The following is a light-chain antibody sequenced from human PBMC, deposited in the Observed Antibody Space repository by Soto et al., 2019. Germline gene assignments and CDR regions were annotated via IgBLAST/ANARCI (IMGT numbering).Light chain of an antibody. CDR3: LLYYGGPRV. CDR1: TGAVTTGHF. V-gene: IGLV7-43*01. CDR2: STN. J-gene: IGLJ3*02. Sequence: QAVVTQEPSLTVSPGGTVTLTCASSTGAVTTGHFPTWFQQKPGQAPRALIDSTNKRYPWTPARFSGSLLGGKAALTLSGVQTEDEAEYYCLLYYGGPRVIGGGTKLTVL.